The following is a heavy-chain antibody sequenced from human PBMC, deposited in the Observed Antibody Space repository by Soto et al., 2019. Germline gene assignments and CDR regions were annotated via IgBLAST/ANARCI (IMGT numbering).Heavy chain of an antibody. V-gene: IGHV3-74*01. CDR1: GFTLSGYW. CDR2: INSDESTT. D-gene: IGHD4-17*01. Sequence: GGSLRLSCAASGFTLSGYWMHWVRQALGKGLVWVSRINSDESTTSYADSVKGRFTISRDNAKNTLYLQMNSLRAEDTAVYYCARGLRPVEYWGQGTLVTVSS. CDR3: ARGLRPVEY. J-gene: IGHJ4*02.